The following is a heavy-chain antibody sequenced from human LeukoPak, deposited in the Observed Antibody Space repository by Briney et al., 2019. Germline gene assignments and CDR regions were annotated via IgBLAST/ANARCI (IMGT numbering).Heavy chain of an antibody. CDR2: IYYSGST. D-gene: IGHD6-19*01. CDR1: GGSISSYY. Sequence: PSETLSLTCTVSGGSISSYYWSWTRQPPGKGLEWIGYIYYSGSTNYNPSLKSRVTISVDTSKNQFSLKLSSVTAADTAVYYCARGSEQWLVNYWGQGTLATVSS. J-gene: IGHJ4*02. CDR3: ARGSEQWLVNY. V-gene: IGHV4-59*01.